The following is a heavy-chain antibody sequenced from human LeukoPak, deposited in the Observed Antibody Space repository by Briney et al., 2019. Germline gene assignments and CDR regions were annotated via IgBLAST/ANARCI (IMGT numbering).Heavy chain of an antibody. J-gene: IGHJ4*02. CDR2: IYTSGRT. D-gene: IGHD2-21*01. V-gene: IGHV4-59*10. CDR3: ARAECGDCTIDY. Sequence: PSETLSLTCAVYGGSFSGYYWSWIRQPAGKGLEWIGRIYTSGRTNYNPSLKSRVTISVDTSKNQFSLKLSSVTAADTAVYYCARAECGDCTIDYWGQGTLVTVSS. CDR1: GGSFSGYY.